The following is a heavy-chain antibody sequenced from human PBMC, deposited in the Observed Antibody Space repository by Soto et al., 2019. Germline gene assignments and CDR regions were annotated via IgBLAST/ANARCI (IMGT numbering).Heavy chain of an antibody. J-gene: IGHJ4*02. V-gene: IGHV3-9*01. CDR1: GFTFDDYA. Sequence: DVQLVESGGGLVQPGRSLRLSCAASGFTFDDYAMHWVRQAPGKGLEWVSGISWNSGSIGYADSVKGRFTISRDNAKNSLYLQMNSLRAEDTALYYCAKEQNYDFWSGTPFDYWGQGTLVTVSS. CDR3: AKEQNYDFWSGTPFDY. CDR2: ISWNSGSI. D-gene: IGHD3-3*01.